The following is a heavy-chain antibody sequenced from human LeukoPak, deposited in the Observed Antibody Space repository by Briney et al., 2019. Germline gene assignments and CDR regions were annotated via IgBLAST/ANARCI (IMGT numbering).Heavy chain of an antibody. CDR3: AKHGSSSSYSTFHY. CDR1: GFTFSSYA. J-gene: IGHJ4*02. V-gene: IGHV3-23*01. CDR2: ISGSGGST. Sequence: GGSLRLSCAASGFTFSSYAMSWVRQAPGKGLEWVSAISGSGGSTYYADSVKGRFTISRDDSKNTMYLQMTSLRVEDTAVYYCAKHGSSSSYSTFHYWGQGTLVTASS. D-gene: IGHD2-2*01.